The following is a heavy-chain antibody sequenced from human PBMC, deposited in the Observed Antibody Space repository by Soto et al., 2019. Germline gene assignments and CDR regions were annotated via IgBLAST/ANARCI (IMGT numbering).Heavy chain of an antibody. V-gene: IGHV4-4*02. D-gene: IGHD3-16*01. CDR3: FRVCGSYYDGMDV. CDR2: IYHSGST. J-gene: IGHJ6*02. CDR1: GGSISSSNW. Sequence: SETLSLTCAVSGGSISSSNWWSWVRQPPGKGLEWIGEIYHSGSTNYNPSLKSRVTISVDKSKNQFSLKLSSVTAADTAVYYCFRVCGSYYDGMDVWGQGTTVPVSS.